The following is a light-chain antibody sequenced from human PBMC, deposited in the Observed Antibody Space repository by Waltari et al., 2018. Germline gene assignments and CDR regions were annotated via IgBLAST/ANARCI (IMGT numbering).Light chain of an antibody. Sequence: AIQMTQSPSSLPASVGDRVTITCRASQDIRNELGWYQQRPGKAPSLLIYATSNLQGGVPSRVSGSGSGTDFTLTINSLQPEDFATYYCLQDHGYPRTFGQGTKLEIK. J-gene: IGKJ2*01. CDR2: ATS. CDR3: LQDHGYPRT. CDR1: QDIRNE. V-gene: IGKV1-6*01.